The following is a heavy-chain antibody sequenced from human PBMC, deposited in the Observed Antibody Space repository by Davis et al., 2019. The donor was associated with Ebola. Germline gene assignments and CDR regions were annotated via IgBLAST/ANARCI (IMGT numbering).Heavy chain of an antibody. Sequence: GGSLRLSCAASGLTFNNYGMHWVRQAPGKGLEWVAVISYDGSNKYYADSVKGRFTISRDNSKNTLYLQMNSLRAEDTAVYYCAKDLRTYSYGYTFFDYWGQGTLVTVSS. CDR3: AKDLRTYSYGYTFFDY. J-gene: IGHJ4*02. CDR2: ISYDGSNK. V-gene: IGHV3-30*18. CDR1: GLTFNNYG. D-gene: IGHD5-18*01.